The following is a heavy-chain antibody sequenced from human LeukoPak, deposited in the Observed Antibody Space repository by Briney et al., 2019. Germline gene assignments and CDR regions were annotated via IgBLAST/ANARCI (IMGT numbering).Heavy chain of an antibody. CDR3: ARGSPGYCSGGSCYSGSQHAFDI. V-gene: IGHV1-18*03. CDR2: ISPYNGNT. Sequence: ASVKVSCKGSGYSFTSYGIIWVRQAPGQGLEWVGWISPYNGNTNYAQKLQGRVTITRDTSASTAYMELSSLRFEDVAVYYCARGSPGYCSGGSCYSGSQHAFDIWGQGTMVTVSS. D-gene: IGHD2-15*01. CDR1: GYSFTSYG. J-gene: IGHJ3*02.